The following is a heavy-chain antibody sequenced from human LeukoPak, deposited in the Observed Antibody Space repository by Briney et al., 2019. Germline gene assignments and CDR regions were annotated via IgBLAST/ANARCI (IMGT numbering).Heavy chain of an antibody. CDR2: VSHSGSA. D-gene: IGHD2-15*01. Sequence: PSETLSLTCTVSGGSISSYYWSWLRQPPRQGLEWIGYVSHSGSAEYNPSLESRVTISMDTSRNQFSLKMSSVTAADAARYYCARNPVAVAENFYFGMDFWGQGTTVAVSS. CDR1: GGSISSYY. CDR3: ARNPVAVAENFYFGMDF. V-gene: IGHV4-59*01. J-gene: IGHJ6*02.